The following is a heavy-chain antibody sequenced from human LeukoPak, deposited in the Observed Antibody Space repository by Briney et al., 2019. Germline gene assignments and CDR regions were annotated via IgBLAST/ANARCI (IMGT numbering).Heavy chain of an antibody. CDR1: GGSISSYY. CDR2: IYYSGST. J-gene: IGHJ5*02. CDR3: AGIQLERRWFDP. Sequence: SETLSLTCTVSGGSISSYYWSWIRQPPGKGLEWIGYIYYSGSTNYNPSLKSRVTISVDTSKNQFSLKLSSVTAADTAVYYCAGIQLERRWFDPWGQGTLVTVSS. D-gene: IGHD1-1*01. V-gene: IGHV4-59*01.